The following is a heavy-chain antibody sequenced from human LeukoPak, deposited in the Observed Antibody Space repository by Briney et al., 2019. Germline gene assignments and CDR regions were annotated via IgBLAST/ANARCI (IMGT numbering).Heavy chain of an antibody. J-gene: IGHJ6*03. CDR1: GFTFSSYG. V-gene: IGHV3-30*02. CDR3: AKGPPPPYYDILTSPYYYYMDV. Sequence: GGSLRLSCAASGFTFSSYGMHWVRQAPGKGLEWVAFIRYDGSNKYYADSVKGRFTISRDNSKNTLYLQMNSLRAEDTAVYYCAKGPPPPYYDILTSPYYYYMDVWGKGTTVTISS. D-gene: IGHD3-9*01. CDR2: IRYDGSNK.